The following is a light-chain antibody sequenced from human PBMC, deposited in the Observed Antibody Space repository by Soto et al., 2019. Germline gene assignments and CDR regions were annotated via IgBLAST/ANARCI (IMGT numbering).Light chain of an antibody. Sequence: EIELTQSPGTLSLSPGERATLSCRASLSLSSSYIAWYQQKPGQAPRLLIYGASSRATGIPDRFSGSGSGTEFTLTITRLEPEDFAVYHCQQYGNSPWTFGQGTKVEIK. CDR3: QQYGNSPWT. J-gene: IGKJ1*01. V-gene: IGKV3-20*01. CDR2: GAS. CDR1: LSLSSSY.